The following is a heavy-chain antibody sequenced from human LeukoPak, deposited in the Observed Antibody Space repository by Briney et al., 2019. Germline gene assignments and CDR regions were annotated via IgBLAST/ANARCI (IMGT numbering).Heavy chain of an antibody. CDR2: ISSSSSHV. CDR1: GFTFSSYS. CDR3: ARDGGHCSGGSCYYDYYYYYYMDV. V-gene: IGHV3-21*01. J-gene: IGHJ6*03. D-gene: IGHD2-15*01. Sequence: GGSLRLSCAASGFTFSSYSMNWVRQAPGKGLEWVSSISSSSSHVYYADSVKGRFTISRDNAENSLFLQMNSLRAEDTAVYYCARDGGHCSGGSCYYDYYYYYYMDVWGKGTTVTVSS.